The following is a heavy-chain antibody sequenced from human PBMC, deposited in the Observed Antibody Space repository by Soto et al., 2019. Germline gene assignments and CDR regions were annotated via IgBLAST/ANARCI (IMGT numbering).Heavy chain of an antibody. V-gene: IGHV1-18*01. CDR3: ARALVVVVAAINRFDY. CDR1: GYTFTSYG. Sequence: ASVKVSCKASGYTFTSYGISWVRQAPGQGLEWMGWISAYNGKTNYAKKLQGRVTMTKDTSTSTAYMELRSLRSEDTAVYYCARALVVVVAAINRFDYCGQGNLVIV. CDR2: ISAYNGKT. J-gene: IGHJ4*02. D-gene: IGHD2-15*01.